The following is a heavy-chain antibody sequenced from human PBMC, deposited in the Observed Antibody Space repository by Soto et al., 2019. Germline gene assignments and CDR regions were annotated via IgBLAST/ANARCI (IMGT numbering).Heavy chain of an antibody. V-gene: IGHV1-3*01. CDR1: GYTFTRFA. Sequence: QVQLVQSGAEMKKPGASVKVSCKASGYTFTRFAIHWLRQAPGQSLEWMGWINGGNDNTRYSQKFQGRVTITMDTSANTVYMEVNVGRPEDTAVYYCAREGDQIDYDYGLDFWGQGTLVTVSS. J-gene: IGHJ4*02. CDR2: INGGNDNT. D-gene: IGHD5-12*01. CDR3: AREGDQIDYDYGLDF.